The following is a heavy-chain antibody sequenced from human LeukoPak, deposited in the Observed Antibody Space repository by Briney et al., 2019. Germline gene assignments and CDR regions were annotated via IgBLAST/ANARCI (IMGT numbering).Heavy chain of an antibody. CDR1: GFTFSSYG. CDR3: ARSGGSGSLIYNWFDP. CDR2: IWYDGSNK. Sequence: GGSLRLSCAASGFTFSSYGMHWVRQAPGKGLEWVAVIWYDGSNKYYADSVKGRFTISRDNSKNTLYLQMNSLRAEDTAVYYCARSGGSGSLIYNWFDPWGQGTLVTVSS. D-gene: IGHD3-10*01. J-gene: IGHJ5*02. V-gene: IGHV3-33*01.